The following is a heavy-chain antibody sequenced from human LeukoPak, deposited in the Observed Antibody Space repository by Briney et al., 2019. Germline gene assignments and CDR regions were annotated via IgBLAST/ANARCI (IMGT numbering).Heavy chain of an antibody. CDR1: GFTFGDYA. CDR3: TRSESETYKGGFDF. J-gene: IGHJ4*02. CDR2: IRSKTDGGTG. V-gene: IGHV3-49*03. D-gene: IGHD3-16*01. Sequence: PGGSLRLSCTASGFTFGDYAMNWFRQAPGKGLEWVGFIRSKTDGGTGEYAASVKGRFTISSADSKSIAHLQMNSLKTEDTAVYYCTRSESETYKGGFDFWGQGTLVTVSS.